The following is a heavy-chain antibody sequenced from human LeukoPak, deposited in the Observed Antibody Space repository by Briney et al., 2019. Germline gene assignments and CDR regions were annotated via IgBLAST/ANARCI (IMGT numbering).Heavy chain of an antibody. V-gene: IGHV4-59*08. CDR3: ARSDAYQLLSY. Sequence: SETLSFTCTVSGVSISSYYGSWIRQPPGKGLEWIGYIYYSGSTNYNPSLKSRVTISVDTSKNQFSLKLSSVTAADTAVYYCARSDAYQLLSYWGQGTLVTVSS. D-gene: IGHD2-2*01. CDR1: GVSISSYY. J-gene: IGHJ4*02. CDR2: IYYSGST.